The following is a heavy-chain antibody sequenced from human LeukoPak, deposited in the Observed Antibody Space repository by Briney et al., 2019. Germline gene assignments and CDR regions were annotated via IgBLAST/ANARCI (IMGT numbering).Heavy chain of an antibody. D-gene: IGHD4-23*01. CDR3: ARDGRGGHNDF. V-gene: IGHV3-7*01. J-gene: IGHJ4*02. CDR1: GFRFNTFW. Sequence: GGSLRLSCAASGFRFNTFWMSWVRQAPGKGLEWVANIKQDGNEKYYADSVKGRFTISRDNAKNSLFLQMDGLRVDDTAVYFCARDGRGGHNDFWGQGTLITVSS. CDR2: IKQDGNEK.